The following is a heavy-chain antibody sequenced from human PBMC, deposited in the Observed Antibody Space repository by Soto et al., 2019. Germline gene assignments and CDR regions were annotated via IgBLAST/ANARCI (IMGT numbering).Heavy chain of an antibody. D-gene: IGHD6-6*01. V-gene: IGHV4-59*01. CDR2: IYYSGST. Sequence: PSETLSLTCTVSGGSISSYYWSWIRQPPGKGLEWIGYIYYSGSTNYNPSLKSRVTISVDTSKNQFSLKLSSVTAADTAVYYCAREYCSSSSDRSCFDYWGQGALVTVSS. CDR1: GGSISSYY. CDR3: AREYCSSSSDRSCFDY. J-gene: IGHJ4*02.